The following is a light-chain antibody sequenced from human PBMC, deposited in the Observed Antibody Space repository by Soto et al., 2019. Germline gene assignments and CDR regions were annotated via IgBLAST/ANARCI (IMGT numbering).Light chain of an antibody. CDR3: QQET. Sequence: ELVLTQSPATLSLSPGAPATLSCRASQSISTYLAWYQKNPGQAPRLLMYEASNRATGVPARFSGSGSDTDFTLTISSLEPEDFAVYYCQQETFGQGTKVDIK. V-gene: IGKV3-11*01. J-gene: IGKJ1*01. CDR1: QSISTY. CDR2: EAS.